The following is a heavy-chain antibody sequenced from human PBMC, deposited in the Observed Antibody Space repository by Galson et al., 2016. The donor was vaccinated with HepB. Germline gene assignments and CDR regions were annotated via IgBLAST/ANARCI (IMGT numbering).Heavy chain of an antibody. CDR3: AKIGPGPGRDVVVEVIATHDY. V-gene: IGHV3-23*01. Sequence: SLRLSCAVSGFTFTSYAMSWVRQAPGKGLYWVSAISGSGGTTYYADSVKGRYTISRDNSRNTLYLQMNSLRVDDTAVYYCAKIGPGPGRDVVVEVIATHDYWGQGTLVTVSS. D-gene: IGHD2-15*01. CDR1: GFTFTSYA. J-gene: IGHJ4*02. CDR2: ISGSGGTT.